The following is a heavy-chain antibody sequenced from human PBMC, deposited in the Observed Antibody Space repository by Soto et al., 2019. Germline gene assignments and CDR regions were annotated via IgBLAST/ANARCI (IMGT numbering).Heavy chain of an antibody. J-gene: IGHJ4*02. CDR3: ARLPSYGSSFDY. V-gene: IGHV5-10-1*01. CDR2: IDPPDSYT. Sequence: PGESLRVSCKGSGYSFTNFWISWVRQMPGKGLEWVGTIDPPDSYTNYSPSFQGHVTISADKSISTAYLQWSSLKASDTAIYYCARLPSYGSSFDYWGQGYLVTVSS. CDR1: GYSFTNFW. D-gene: IGHD5-18*01.